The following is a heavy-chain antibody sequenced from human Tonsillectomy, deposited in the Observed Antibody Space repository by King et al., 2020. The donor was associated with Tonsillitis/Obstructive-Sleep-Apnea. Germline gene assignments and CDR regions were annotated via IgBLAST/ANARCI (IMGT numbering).Heavy chain of an antibody. CDR3: YTIPNWGFVNYYYYYMDV. V-gene: IGHV3-15*07. J-gene: IGHJ6*03. CDR2: IKSKTDGGTT. CDR1: GFSFSNIW. Sequence: VQLVESGGGLVKPGGSLRLSCAASGFSFSNIWMSWVRQAPGKGLEWVGRIKSKTDGGTTDYAAPVKGRFTISRDDSKNTLYLQMNSLKTEDTAVYYCYTIPNWGFVNYYYYYMDVWGKGTTVTVSS. D-gene: IGHD7-27*01.